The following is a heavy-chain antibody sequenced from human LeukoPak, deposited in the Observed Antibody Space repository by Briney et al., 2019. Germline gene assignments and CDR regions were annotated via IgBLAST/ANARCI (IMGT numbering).Heavy chain of an antibody. CDR3: ARWGYGDYVGYYFDY. D-gene: IGHD4-17*01. CDR2: IYSGGST. V-gene: IGHV3-66*01. CDR1: GFTFSSNY. Sequence: GGSLRLSCAASGFTFSSNYMSWVRQAPGKGLEWVSVIYSGGSTYYADSVKGRFTISRDNSKNTLYLQMNSLRAEDTAVYYCARWGYGDYVGYYFDYWGQGTLVTVSS. J-gene: IGHJ4*02.